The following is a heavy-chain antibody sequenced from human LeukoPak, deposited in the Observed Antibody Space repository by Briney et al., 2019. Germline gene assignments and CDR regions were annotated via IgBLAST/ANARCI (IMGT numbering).Heavy chain of an antibody. CDR1: GYTFTSYG. Sequence: GASVTVSCTASGYTFTSYGISWVRQAPGQGLEWMGWISAYNGNTNYAQKLQGRVTMTTDTSTSTAYMELRSLRSDDTAVYYCARKKGQMATKHYYYYYMDVWGKGTTVTVSS. CDR2: ISAYNGNT. D-gene: IGHD5-24*01. V-gene: IGHV1-18*01. CDR3: ARKKGQMATKHYYYYYMDV. J-gene: IGHJ6*03.